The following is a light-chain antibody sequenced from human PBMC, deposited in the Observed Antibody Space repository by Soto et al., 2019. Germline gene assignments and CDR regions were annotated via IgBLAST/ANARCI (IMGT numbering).Light chain of an antibody. CDR3: QQYGSSPET. J-gene: IGKJ1*01. CDR1: QSVSSAY. V-gene: IGKV3-20*01. Sequence: EIVLTQSPGTLSLSPGERATLSCRASQSVSSAYLAWYQQKPGQAPRLLIYDVSSRATGIPDRFSGSGSGTDLTLTVSRLEPEDFAVYYCQQYGSSPETFGQGTKVEIK. CDR2: DVS.